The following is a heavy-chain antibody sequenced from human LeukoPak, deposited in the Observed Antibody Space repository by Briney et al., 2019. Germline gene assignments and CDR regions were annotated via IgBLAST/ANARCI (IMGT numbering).Heavy chain of an antibody. CDR2: IDISGSNA. CDR3: AKELRPNDY. CDR1: GFTFSSHA. J-gene: IGHJ4*02. D-gene: IGHD4-17*01. Sequence: GGSLRLSCAASGFTFSSHAMSWVRQAPGRGLEWVSSIDISGSNAYYADSVKGRFTISRDNSRNTLYLQMDSLRAEDSAIYYCAKELRPNDYWGQGTLVIVSS. V-gene: IGHV3-23*01.